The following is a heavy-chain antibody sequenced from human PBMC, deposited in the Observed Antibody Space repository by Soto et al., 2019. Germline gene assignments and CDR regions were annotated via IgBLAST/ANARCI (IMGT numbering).Heavy chain of an antibody. CDR1: GFSLSTSGVG. J-gene: IGHJ5*02. Sequence: GSGPTLVNPTQTLTLTCTFSGFSLSTSGVGVGWIRQPPGKALEWLALIYWDDDKRYSPSLKSRLTITKDTSKNQVVLTMTNMDPVDTATYYCAHYGDYEVSGWFDPWGQGTLVTVPS. V-gene: IGHV2-5*02. CDR3: AHYGDYEVSGWFDP. CDR2: IYWDDDK. D-gene: IGHD4-17*01.